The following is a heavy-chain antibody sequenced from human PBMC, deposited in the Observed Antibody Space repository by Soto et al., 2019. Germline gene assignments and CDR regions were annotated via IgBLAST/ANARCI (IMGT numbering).Heavy chain of an antibody. D-gene: IGHD2-15*01. J-gene: IGHJ4*02. CDR2: IYYSGST. CDR1: GGSISSGGYY. Sequence: SETLSLTCTVSGGSISSGGYYWSWIRQHPGKGLEWIGYIYYSGSTYYNPSLKSRVTISVDTSKNQFSLKLSSVTAADTAVYYCARLWRGGSCYFDYWGQGTLVTVSS. V-gene: IGHV4-31*03. CDR3: ARLWRGGSCYFDY.